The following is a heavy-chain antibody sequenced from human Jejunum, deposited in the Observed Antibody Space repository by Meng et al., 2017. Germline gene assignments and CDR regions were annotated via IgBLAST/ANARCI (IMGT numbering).Heavy chain of an antibody. CDR2: INPNSGHT. CDR1: VYSFTDFY. V-gene: IGHV1-2*06. CDR3: ARAKSLYYYDSSGYSIEN. Sequence: ASVKVSCKASVYSFTDFYIHWVRQAPGQGLEWMGRINPNSGHTNYAQKFQARVTMTRDTSFSTAYVELTSLRSDDTAVYYCARAKSLYYYDSSGYSIENWGQGALVTVSS. J-gene: IGHJ4*02. D-gene: IGHD3-22*01.